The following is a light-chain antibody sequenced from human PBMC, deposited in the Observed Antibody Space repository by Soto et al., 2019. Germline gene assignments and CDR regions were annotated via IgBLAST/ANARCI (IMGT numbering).Light chain of an antibody. CDR1: QSITKNY. CDR3: QHYRTSPIT. CDR2: GAS. V-gene: IGKV3-20*01. Sequence: ETGLTQSPGTLSLSPGERATLSCRARQSITKNYLAWYQQTPGQAPRLLIYGASSSVTGIPDRFSGSGSGSDFTLTISRLETEEFAVYYCQHYRTSPITFGQGTRLEIK. J-gene: IGKJ5*01.